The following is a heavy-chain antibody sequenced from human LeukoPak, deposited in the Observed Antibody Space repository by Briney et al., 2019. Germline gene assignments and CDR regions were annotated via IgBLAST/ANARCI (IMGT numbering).Heavy chain of an antibody. V-gene: IGHV3-20*04. Sequence: PGGSLRLSCAASGFTFDEYGMSWVRQAPGKGVEWVGGINWNGGRTEYEDSVKGRFTIYRDNAKTSLYLQMNSLRAEDTALYYCAREGHGDYRDFDYWGQGPLVTVSS. CDR1: GFTFDEYG. CDR3: AREGHGDYRDFDY. J-gene: IGHJ4*02. D-gene: IGHD4-17*01. CDR2: INWNGGRT.